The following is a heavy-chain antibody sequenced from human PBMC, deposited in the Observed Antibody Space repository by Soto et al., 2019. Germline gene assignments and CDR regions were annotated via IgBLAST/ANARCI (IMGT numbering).Heavy chain of an antibody. D-gene: IGHD5-12*01. CDR1: GFTFSNAW. CDR3: TTDPTGYDDY. CDR2: IKSKTDGGTT. J-gene: IGHJ4*02. Sequence: GGSLRLSCAASGFTFSNAWMSWVRQAPGKGMEWVVRIKSKTDGGTTDYAAPVKGRFTISRDDSKNTLYLQMNRLKTEDTAVYYCTTDPTGYDDYWGPGTLGTVSS. V-gene: IGHV3-15*01.